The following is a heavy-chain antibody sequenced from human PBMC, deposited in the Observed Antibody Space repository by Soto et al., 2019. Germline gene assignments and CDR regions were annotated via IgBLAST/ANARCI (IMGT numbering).Heavy chain of an antibody. CDR2: IDPSDSYT. J-gene: IGHJ5*02. CDR3: ARNYYGSPMAP. Sequence: PWVSLKICCRGSGCSFTSYWISWVRQMPGKGLEWMGRIDPSDSYTNYSPSFQGHVTISADKSISTAYLQWSSLKASDTAMYYCARNYYGSPMAPWGQGTLVTVSS. V-gene: IGHV5-10-1*01. D-gene: IGHD3-10*01. CDR1: GCSFTSYW.